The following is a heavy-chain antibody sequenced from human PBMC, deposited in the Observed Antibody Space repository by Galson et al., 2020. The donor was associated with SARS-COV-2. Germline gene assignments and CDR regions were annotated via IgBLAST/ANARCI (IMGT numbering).Heavy chain of an antibody. CDR3: ARGPAATYYYYMDV. V-gene: IGHV4-4*07. CDR2: IYTSGST. J-gene: IGHJ6*03. D-gene: IGHD2-2*01. CDR1: GGSISSYY. Sequence: SETLSLTCTVSGGSISSYYWSWIRQPAGKGLEWIGRIYTSGSTNYNPSLKSRVTMSVDTSKNQFSLKLSSVTAADTAVYYCARGPAATYYYYMDVWGKGTTVTVSS.